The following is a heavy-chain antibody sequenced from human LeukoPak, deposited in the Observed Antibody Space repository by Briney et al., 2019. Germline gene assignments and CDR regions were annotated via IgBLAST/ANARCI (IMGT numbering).Heavy chain of an antibody. CDR1: GFTVSSNY. Sequence: PGGSLRLSCAASGFTVSSNYMSWVRQAPGKGLEWVSYISSSGSTIYYADSVKGRFTISRDNAKNSLYLQMNSLRAEDTAVYYCARAAFTSKGDYWGQGTLVTVSS. D-gene: IGHD3-16*01. CDR3: ARAAFTSKGDY. V-gene: IGHV3-11*04. J-gene: IGHJ4*02. CDR2: ISSSGSTI.